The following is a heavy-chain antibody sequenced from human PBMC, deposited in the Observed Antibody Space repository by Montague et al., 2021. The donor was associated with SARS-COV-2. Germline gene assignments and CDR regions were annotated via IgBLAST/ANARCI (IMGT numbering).Heavy chain of an antibody. J-gene: IGHJ6*02. CDR3: TRDRDVVVPAAVYGMDV. D-gene: IGHD2-2*01. CDR1: GFTFGDYA. CDR2: IRSKAYGGTT. V-gene: IGHV3-49*04. Sequence: SLRLSCAASGFTFGDYAMSWVRQAPGKGLEWVGFIRSKAYGGTTEYAASVKGRFTISRDDSKSIAYLQMNSLKTEDTAVYYCTRDRDVVVPAAVYGMDVWGQGTTATVSS.